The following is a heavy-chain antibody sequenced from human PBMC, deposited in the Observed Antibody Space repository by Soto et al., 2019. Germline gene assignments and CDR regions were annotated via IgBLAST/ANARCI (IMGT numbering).Heavy chain of an antibody. Sequence: SETLSLTCTVSGGSISSYYWSWIRQPPGKGLEWIGYIYYTGSTNYNPSLKSRVTISVDTSKNQFSLKLSSVTAADTAVYYCARQSPFLAAAAYYFDYWGQGTLVTVSS. CDR1: GGSISSYY. J-gene: IGHJ4*02. CDR2: IYYTGST. V-gene: IGHV4-59*08. D-gene: IGHD6-13*01. CDR3: ARQSPFLAAAAYYFDY.